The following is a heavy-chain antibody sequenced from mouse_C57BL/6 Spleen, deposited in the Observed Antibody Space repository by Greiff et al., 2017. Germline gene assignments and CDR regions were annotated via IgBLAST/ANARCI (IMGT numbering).Heavy chain of an antibody. V-gene: IGHV1-55*01. D-gene: IGHD2-2*01. Sequence: QVQLQQPGAELVKPGASVKMSCKASGYTFTSYWITWVKQRPGQGLEWIGDIYPGSGSTNYNEKFKSKATLTVDTSSSTAYMQLSSLTSEDSAVYDCDKEGGYQYYFDYWGQGTTLTVSS. J-gene: IGHJ2*01. CDR2: IYPGSGST. CDR1: GYTFTSYW. CDR3: DKEGGYQYYFDY.